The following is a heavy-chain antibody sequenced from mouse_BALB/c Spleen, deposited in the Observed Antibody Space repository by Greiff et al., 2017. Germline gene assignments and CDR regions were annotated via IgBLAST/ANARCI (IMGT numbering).Heavy chain of an antibody. CDR1: GYSITSDYA. CDR3: ARYGRYAMDY. V-gene: IGHV3-2*02. Sequence: EVKLVESGPGLVKPSQSLSLTCTVTGYSITSDYAWNWLRQFPGNKLEWMGYISYSGSTSYNPSLKSRISITRDTSKNQFFLQLNSVTTEDTATYYCARYGRYAMDYWGQGTSVTVSS. J-gene: IGHJ4*01. D-gene: IGHD1-1*02. CDR2: ISYSGST.